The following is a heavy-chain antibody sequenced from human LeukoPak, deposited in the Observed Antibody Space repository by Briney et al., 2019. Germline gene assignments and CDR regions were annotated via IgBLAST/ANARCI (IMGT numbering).Heavy chain of an antibody. J-gene: IGHJ4*02. D-gene: IGHD6-6*01. Sequence: GGSLRLSCATSGFSFNTAWMSWVRQAPGKGLEWVANIKQDGSLKTYVDSVKGRFTVSRDNAIHSLYLQMNSLRAEDTAVYYCARGDGSSSGLYFDSWGQGTLVTVSS. V-gene: IGHV3-7*01. CDR1: GFSFNTAW. CDR3: ARGDGSSSGLYFDS. CDR2: IKQDGSLK.